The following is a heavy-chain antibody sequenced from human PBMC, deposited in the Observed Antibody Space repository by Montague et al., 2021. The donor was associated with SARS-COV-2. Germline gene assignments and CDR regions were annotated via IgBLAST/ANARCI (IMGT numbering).Heavy chain of an antibody. J-gene: IGHJ4*02. CDR1: GITFGDYG. V-gene: IGHV3-20*03. CDR2: INWNGGST. D-gene: IGHD5-24*01. Sequence: SLRLSLSASGITFGDYGMSWVRQAPGKGLEWVSGINWNGGSTGYADSVKGRFTISRDNAKNSPYLQMSSLRAEDTALYYCARGRYNSWGQGTLATVSS. CDR3: ARGRYNS.